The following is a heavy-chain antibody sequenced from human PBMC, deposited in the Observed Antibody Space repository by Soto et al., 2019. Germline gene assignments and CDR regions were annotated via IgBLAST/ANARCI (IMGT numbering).Heavy chain of an antibody. J-gene: IGHJ5*02. Sequence: SETLSLTCAVYGGSFSGYYWSWIRQPPGKGLEWIGEINHSGSTNYNPSLKSRVTISVDTSKNQFSLKLSSVTAADTAVYYCARRYYLKSITIFGVVTDWWFDPWGQGTLVTVSS. D-gene: IGHD3-3*01. V-gene: IGHV4-34*01. CDR2: INHSGST. CDR3: ARRYYLKSITIFGVVTDWWFDP. CDR1: GGSFSGYY.